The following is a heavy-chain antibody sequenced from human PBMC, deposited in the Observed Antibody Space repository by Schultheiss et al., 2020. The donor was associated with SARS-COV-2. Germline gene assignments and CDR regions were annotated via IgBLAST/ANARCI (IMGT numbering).Heavy chain of an antibody. J-gene: IGHJ6*03. V-gene: IGHV3-7*03. CDR3: ARAIPPLDSSARYYYYMDV. CDR1: GFTFSSYW. CDR2: IKQDGSEK. D-gene: IGHD6-25*01. Sequence: GGSLRLSCAASGFTFSSYWMSWVRQAPGKGLEWVANIKQDGSEKYYVDSVKGRFTISRHNSKNTLYLQMNSLRAEDTAVYYCARAIPPLDSSARYYYYMDVWGKGTTVTVSS.